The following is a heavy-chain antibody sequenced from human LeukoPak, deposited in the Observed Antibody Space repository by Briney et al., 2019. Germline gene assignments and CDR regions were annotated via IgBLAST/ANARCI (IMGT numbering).Heavy chain of an antibody. CDR2: IYTTGAT. V-gene: IGHV4-4*07. CDR3: ANKSGGGAFEI. Sequence: SETLSLTCTVSGGSINSHYWSWIRQPAGKGLEWIGIIYTTGATNYNPPLKSRVTMSVDTSKNQFSLKVNSVTAADTAVYFCANKSGGGAFEIWGQGTAVVVSS. CDR1: GGSINSHY. J-gene: IGHJ3*02. D-gene: IGHD6-25*01.